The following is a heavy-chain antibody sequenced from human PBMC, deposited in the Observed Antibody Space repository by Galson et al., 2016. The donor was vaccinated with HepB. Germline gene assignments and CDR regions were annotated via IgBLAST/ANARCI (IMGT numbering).Heavy chain of an antibody. J-gene: IGHJ6*04. CDR3: ARVRKDYYYYYGMEV. CDR1: GFTFSYYG. Sequence: SLRLSCAASGFTFSYYGMHWVRQAPGKGLDWVAAVNYDGTKKGYADSVKGRFAISRDNYEDKLYLQMNSLRAEDTAVYYCARVRKDYYYYYGMEVWGKGTTVTVSS. CDR2: VNYDGTKK. V-gene: IGHV3-33*01.